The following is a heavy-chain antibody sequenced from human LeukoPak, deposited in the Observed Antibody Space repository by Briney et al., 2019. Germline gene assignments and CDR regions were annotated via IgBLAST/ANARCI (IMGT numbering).Heavy chain of an antibody. J-gene: IGHJ4*02. CDR2: IYSDNT. CDR1: GFTVSSNS. V-gene: IGHV3-66*03. Sequence: GGSLRLSCPVSGFTVSSNSMSWVRQAPGKGLEWVSFIYSDNTHYSDSVKGRFTISRDNSKNTLYLQMGSLRAEDMAVYYCARGVYGPYYFDYWGQGTLVTVSS. D-gene: IGHD4-17*01. CDR3: ARGVYGPYYFDY.